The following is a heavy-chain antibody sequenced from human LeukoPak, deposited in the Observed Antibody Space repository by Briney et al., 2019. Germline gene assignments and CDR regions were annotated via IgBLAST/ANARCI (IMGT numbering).Heavy chain of an antibody. V-gene: IGHV4-59*08. CDR1: GGSISSYY. D-gene: IGHD5-12*01. Sequence: SETLSLTCTVSGGSISSYYWSWIRQPPGKGLEWIAYISYSGSTNYNPSLRSRVTISLDTSKNHFSLKLSSVTAADTAVYYCARKNSGYDLGPFAYWGQEYWSPSPQ. CDR2: ISYSGST. CDR3: ARKNSGYDLGPFAY. J-gene: IGHJ4*01.